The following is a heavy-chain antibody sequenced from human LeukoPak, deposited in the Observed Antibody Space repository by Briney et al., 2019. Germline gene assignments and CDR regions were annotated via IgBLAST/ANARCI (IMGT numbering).Heavy chain of an antibody. CDR3: ASGGIYYGAAFDF. J-gene: IGHJ4*02. V-gene: IGHV3-7*03. Sequence: GGSLRLSCAASGFIVSTYWMSWVRQAPGKGLEWVANIKQDGSEKYYVDSVKGRFTISRDNAKNSLYLQMNSLRAEDTALYYCASGGIYYGAAFDFWGQGTLVTVSS. CDR2: IKQDGSEK. CDR1: GFIVSTYW. D-gene: IGHD1-26*01.